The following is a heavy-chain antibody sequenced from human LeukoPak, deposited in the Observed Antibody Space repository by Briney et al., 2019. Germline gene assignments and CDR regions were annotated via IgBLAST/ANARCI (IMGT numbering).Heavy chain of an antibody. CDR2: INTDGSST. CDR1: GFTFSSYW. CDR3: TRDLMDYDVSTGLHHYYMDV. J-gene: IGHJ6*02. V-gene: IGHV3-74*01. D-gene: IGHD3-9*01. Sequence: GGSLRLSCAASGFTFSSYWMHWVRQAPGKGLVWVSRINTDGSSTTYADSVKGRFTISRDNAKNTLYLQMNTLRVEDTAVYYCTRDLMDYDVSTGLHHYYMDVWGQGTTVTVSS.